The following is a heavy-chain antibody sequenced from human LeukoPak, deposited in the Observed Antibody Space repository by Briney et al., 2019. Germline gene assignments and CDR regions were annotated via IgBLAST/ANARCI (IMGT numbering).Heavy chain of an antibody. CDR1: GFTFSNFG. CDR2: ITSGVGIT. CDR3: AKGDYYDFDY. V-gene: IGHV3-23*01. Sequence: GGSLRLSCAASGFTFSNFGMNWVRQAPGKGLEWVSIITSGVGITYCADSVKGRFTVSRDNSKSTLYLQMNSLRAEDTAVYYCAKGDYYDFDYWGQGTLVTVSS. D-gene: IGHD3-10*01. J-gene: IGHJ4*02.